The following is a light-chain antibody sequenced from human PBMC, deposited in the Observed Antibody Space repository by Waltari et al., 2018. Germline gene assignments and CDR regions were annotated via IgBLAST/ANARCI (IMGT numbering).Light chain of an antibody. CDR3: SSFTSSNTWL. J-gene: IGLJ3*02. CDR1: SSDVGRYNH. CDR2: DVT. Sequence: QSALTQPASDSGSPGQSITIACTGTSSDVGRYNHVSWYQQHPGKAPRLLLYDVTQRPSGVSNRFSGSKSGNTASLTISGLQAEDEADYYCSSFTSSNTWLFGGGTTLTVL. V-gene: IGLV2-14*03.